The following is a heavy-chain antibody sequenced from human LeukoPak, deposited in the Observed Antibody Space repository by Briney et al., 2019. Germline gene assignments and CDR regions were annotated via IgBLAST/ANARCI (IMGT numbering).Heavy chain of an antibody. V-gene: IGHV3-53*01. CDR2: IYSGGST. D-gene: IGHD3-22*01. CDR3: VSQLYYYDSSGSMRDY. J-gene: IGHJ4*02. Sequence: GGSLRLSCAASGFTVSSNYMSWVRQAPGKGLEWVSVIYSGGSTYYADSVTGRFTISRDNAKNSLYLQMNSLRAEDTAVYYCVSQLYYYDSSGSMRDYWGQGTLVTVSS. CDR1: GFTVSSNY.